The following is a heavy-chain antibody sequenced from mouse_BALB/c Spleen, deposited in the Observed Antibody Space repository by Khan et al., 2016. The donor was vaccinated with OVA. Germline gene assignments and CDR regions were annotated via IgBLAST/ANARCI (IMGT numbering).Heavy chain of an antibody. Sequence: QVQLKESGAELVRPGVSVKISCKGSGYTFTDFAMHWVKQSHAKSLEGIGVISTYYGDASYNQKFKGKATMTVDKSSSTAYMELARLTSEDSAIYYCARGSGNSRFAYWGQGTLVTVSA. V-gene: IGHV1S137*01. CDR2: ISTYYGDA. J-gene: IGHJ3*01. CDR1: GYTFTDFA. CDR3: ARGSGNSRFAY. D-gene: IGHD1-3*01.